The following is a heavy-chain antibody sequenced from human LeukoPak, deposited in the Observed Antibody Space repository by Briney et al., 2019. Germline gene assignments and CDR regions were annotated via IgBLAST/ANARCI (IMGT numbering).Heavy chain of an antibody. D-gene: IGHD6-6*01. Sequence: SETLSLTCTVPGGSISSGGYYWSWIRQHPGKGLEWIGYIYYSGSTYYNPSLKSRVTISVDTSKNQFSPKLSSVTAADTAVYYCARDIIAARPRSGFDPWGQGTLVTVSS. V-gene: IGHV4-31*03. CDR1: GGSISSGGYY. CDR3: ARDIIAARPRSGFDP. CDR2: IYYSGST. J-gene: IGHJ5*02.